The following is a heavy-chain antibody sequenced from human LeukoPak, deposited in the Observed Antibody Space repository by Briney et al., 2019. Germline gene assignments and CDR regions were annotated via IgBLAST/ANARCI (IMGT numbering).Heavy chain of an antibody. D-gene: IGHD4-11*01. J-gene: IGHJ5*02. V-gene: IGHV1-69*01. CDR1: GGTFSSYA. CDR2: IIPIFGTA. CDR3: ARDKLETVSFRWFDP. Sequence: SVKVSCKASGGTFSSYAISWVRQAPGQGLEWMGGIIPIFGTANYAQKFQGRVTITADESTSTAYMELSSLRFEDTAVYYCARDKLETVSFRWFDPWGQGTLVTVSS.